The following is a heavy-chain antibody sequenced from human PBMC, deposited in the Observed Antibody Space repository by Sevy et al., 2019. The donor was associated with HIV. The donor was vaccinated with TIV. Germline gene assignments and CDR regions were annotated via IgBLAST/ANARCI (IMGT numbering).Heavy chain of an antibody. V-gene: IGHV3-7*01. J-gene: IGHJ4*02. CDR3: XXXXAAAASY. Sequence: GGSLRLSCAASGFTFSSYWMNWVRQAPGKGLEWVANIKQDGSEKYYVDSVKGRFTISRDNAKNSMHLQMNSLRAEDXXXXXXXXXXAAAASYWGQGTLVTVSS. CDR2: IKQDGSEK. D-gene: IGHD6-25*01. CDR1: GFTFSSYW.